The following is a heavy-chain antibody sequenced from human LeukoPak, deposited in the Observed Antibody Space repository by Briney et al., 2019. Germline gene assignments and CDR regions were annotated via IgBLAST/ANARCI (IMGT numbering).Heavy chain of an antibody. V-gene: IGHV1-18*01. Sequence: ASVKVPCKTSGHTFTSYGITWVRQAPGQGLEWMGWISAYNGKTDYARKLQERVTMTTDTSTSTAYMELRSLRSDDTAVYYCARCWSSDRGYCDYWGQGTLVTVSS. CDR3: ARCWSSDRGYCDY. CDR1: GHTFTSYG. CDR2: ISAYNGKT. J-gene: IGHJ4*02.